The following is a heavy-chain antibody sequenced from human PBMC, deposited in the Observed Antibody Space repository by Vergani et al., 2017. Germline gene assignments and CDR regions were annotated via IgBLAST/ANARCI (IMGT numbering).Heavy chain of an antibody. CDR3: ARSYSSSSHIDY. CDR1: GGSISSYY. V-gene: IGHV4-59*01. CDR2: IYYSGST. Sequence: QVLLKESGPGLVKPSETLSLTCTVSGGSISSYYWSWIRQPPGKGLEWIGYIYYSGSTNYNPSLKSRVTISVDTSKNQFSLKLSSVTAADTAVYYCARSYSSSSHIDYWGQGTLVTVSS. J-gene: IGHJ4*02. D-gene: IGHD6-13*01.